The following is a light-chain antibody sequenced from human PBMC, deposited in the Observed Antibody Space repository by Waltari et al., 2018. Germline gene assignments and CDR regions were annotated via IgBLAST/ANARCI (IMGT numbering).Light chain of an antibody. CDR3: CSYAGTYTYV. V-gene: IGLV2-11*01. CDR1: SRDVGASPY. J-gene: IGLJ1*01. Sequence: QSALTQPRSVSGSPGQSVTISCTGTSRDVGASPYVSWFQQHPGGAPKLLIFDVTKRPSGVPDRFSGSKPANTASLTISGLQPDDEADYYCCSYAGTYTYVFGPGTSVTVL. CDR2: DVT.